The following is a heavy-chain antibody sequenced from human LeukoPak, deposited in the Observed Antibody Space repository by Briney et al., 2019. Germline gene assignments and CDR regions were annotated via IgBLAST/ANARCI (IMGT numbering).Heavy chain of an antibody. CDR3: ARLGAPNRGDY. Sequence: GESLKISCEASGYTFTKHWIGWVRLMPGKGLEWMGIIYPGDSDTRYNPSFQGQVTVSVDKSITTAYLQWSSLKASDTAMYYCARLGAPNRGDYWGKGTLVTVSS. J-gene: IGHJ4*02. D-gene: IGHD2/OR15-2a*01. V-gene: IGHV5-51*01. CDR1: GYTFTKHW. CDR2: IYPGDSDT.